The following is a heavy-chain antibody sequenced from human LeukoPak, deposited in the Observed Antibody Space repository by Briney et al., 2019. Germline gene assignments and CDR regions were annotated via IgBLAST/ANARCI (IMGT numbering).Heavy chain of an antibody. J-gene: IGHJ4*02. CDR2: INNDGTGT. D-gene: IGHD5-12*01. Sequence: AGGSLRLSCAASGFTFSPSWMHWVRQVPGEGLVWVSRINNDGTGTNYADSVKGRFTISRDNAKNTVYLQMNSLRAEDTAVYYCARDVGYSLFDWGQGTLVTVSS. V-gene: IGHV3-74*01. CDR1: GFTFSPSW. CDR3: ARDVGYSLFD.